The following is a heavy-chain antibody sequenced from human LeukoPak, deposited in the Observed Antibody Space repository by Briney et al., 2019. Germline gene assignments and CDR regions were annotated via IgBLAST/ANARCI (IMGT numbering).Heavy chain of an antibody. Sequence: ASVKVSCKASGYTFTSYYMHWVRQAPGQGLEWMGIINPSGGSTSYAQKFQGRVTITRDTSTSTVYMELSSLRSEDTAVYYCARVFCSSTSFSCYMDVWGKGTTVTVSS. J-gene: IGHJ6*03. CDR3: ARVFCSSTSFSCYMDV. CDR1: GYTFTSYY. CDR2: INPSGGST. D-gene: IGHD2-2*01. V-gene: IGHV1-46*01.